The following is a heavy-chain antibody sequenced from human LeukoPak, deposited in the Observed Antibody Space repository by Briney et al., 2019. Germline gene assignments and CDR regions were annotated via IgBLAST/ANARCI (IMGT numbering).Heavy chain of an antibody. CDR1: GFTFSSHG. CDR2: ISYNGNNR. V-gene: IGHV3-33*08. CDR3: ARWTGADFSGYYDY. D-gene: IGHD3-22*01. Sequence: AGGSLRLPCAASGFTFSSHGMHWVRQAPGKGLECATSISYNGNNRFYADSVKRRFTISRDNAKNTLSLQMDSLRDEDSGVYYCARWTGADFSGYYDYWGQGTLVTVSS. J-gene: IGHJ4*02.